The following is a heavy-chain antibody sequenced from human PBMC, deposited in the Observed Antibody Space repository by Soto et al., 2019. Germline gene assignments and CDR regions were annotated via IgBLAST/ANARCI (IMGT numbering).Heavy chain of an antibody. CDR3: ASRYSSGAFDI. CDR1: GFTFSSYS. V-gene: IGHV3-48*01. Sequence: GGSLRLSCAASGFTFSSYSMNWVRQAPGKGLEWVSYISSSSSTIYYADSVKGRFTISRDNAKNSLYLQMNSLRAEDTAVYYCASRYSSGAFDIWGQGTMVTVSS. J-gene: IGHJ3*02. CDR2: ISSSSSTI. D-gene: IGHD6-25*01.